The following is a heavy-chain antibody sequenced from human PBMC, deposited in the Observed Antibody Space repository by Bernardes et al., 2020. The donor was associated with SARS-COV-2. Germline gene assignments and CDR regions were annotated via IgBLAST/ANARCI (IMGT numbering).Heavy chain of an antibody. J-gene: IGHJ4*02. D-gene: IGHD3-22*01. CDR2: ISGVTGNT. CDR1: GFIASDYV. Sequence: GGSLRLSCAASGFIASDYVMTWVRQAPGKGLEWVSSISGVTGNTQYADFVKGRFTISIDKSKNTLYLQMDSLRAEDTAMFYCATDKEGDPSCYYALGGQGTLVTVSS. V-gene: IGHV3-23*01. CDR3: ATDKEGDPSCYYAL.